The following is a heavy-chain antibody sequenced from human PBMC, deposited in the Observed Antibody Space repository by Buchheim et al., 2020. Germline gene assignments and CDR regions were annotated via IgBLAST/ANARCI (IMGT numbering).Heavy chain of an antibody. D-gene: IGHD2-21*02. CDR2: INPNSGGT. CDR1: GYTFTGYY. CDR3: ARASLFGVVTAPDFDY. Sequence: QVQPVQSGAEVKKPGASVKVSCKASGYTFTGYYMHWVRQAPGQGLEWMGWINPNSGGTNYAQKFQGWVTMTRDTSISHAYMELSRLRSDDSALYYCARASLFGVVTAPDFDYWGQGTL. V-gene: IGHV1-2*04. J-gene: IGHJ4*02.